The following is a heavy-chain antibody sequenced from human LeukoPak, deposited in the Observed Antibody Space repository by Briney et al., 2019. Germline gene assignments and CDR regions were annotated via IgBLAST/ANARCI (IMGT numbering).Heavy chain of an antibody. D-gene: IGHD6-13*01. Sequence: PGRSLRLSCAASGFTFSSYGMHWVRQAPGKGLEWVAVIWYDGSNKYNADSVKGRFTISRDNSKNTLYLQMNSLRVEDTAVYYCAKDAYSSRDIDYWGQGTLVTVSP. V-gene: IGHV3-33*06. CDR2: IWYDGSNK. CDR1: GFTFSSYG. CDR3: AKDAYSSRDIDY. J-gene: IGHJ4*02.